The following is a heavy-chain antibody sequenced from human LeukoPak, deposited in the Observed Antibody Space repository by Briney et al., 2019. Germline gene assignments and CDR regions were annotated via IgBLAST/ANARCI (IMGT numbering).Heavy chain of an antibody. J-gene: IGHJ4*02. CDR3: AKSNSESQTTVGN. D-gene: IGHD1-26*01. CDR2: ISGSGGST. V-gene: IGHV3-23*01. Sequence: GGSLRLSCAASGFTFSSYAMSWVRQAPGKGLEWVSAISGSGGSTYYADSVKGRFTISRDNSKNTLYLEMNSLRVEDTAVYYCAKSNSESQTTVGNWGQGTLVTVSS. CDR1: GFTFSSYA.